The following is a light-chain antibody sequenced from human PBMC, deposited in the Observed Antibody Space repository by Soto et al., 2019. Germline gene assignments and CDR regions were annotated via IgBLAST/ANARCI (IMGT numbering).Light chain of an antibody. J-gene: IGLJ1*01. CDR3: NSYTSGSTYV. CDR2: EVS. V-gene: IGLV2-14*01. CDR1: SSDVGGYTY. Sequence: LTQPASVSGSPGQSITISCTGTSSDVGGYTYVSWYQQHPGKAPKLIIYEVSNRPSGVSNRFSGSRSGNTASLTISGLQAEDEADYSCNSYTSGSTYVFGNGDKVTVL.